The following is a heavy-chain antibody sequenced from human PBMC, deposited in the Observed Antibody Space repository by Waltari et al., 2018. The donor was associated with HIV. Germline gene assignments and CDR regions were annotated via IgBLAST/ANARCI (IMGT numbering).Heavy chain of an antibody. V-gene: IGHV4-59*01. CDR3: ARAGYGYTLDY. CDR2: IYYSGNT. Sequence: QVQLQESGPGLVKPSETLSLTCTVSGGSISSYYWSWIRQPPGKGLESSGYIYYSGNTNYNPSLNSRVTISVDTSKNQFSLNLSSVTAADTAVYYCARAGYGYTLDYWGQGTLVTVSS. CDR1: GGSISSYY. D-gene: IGHD5-12*01. J-gene: IGHJ4*02.